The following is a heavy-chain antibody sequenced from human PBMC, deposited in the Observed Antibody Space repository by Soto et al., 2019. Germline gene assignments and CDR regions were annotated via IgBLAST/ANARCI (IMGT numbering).Heavy chain of an antibody. J-gene: IGHJ4*01. CDR2: IYSNGYT. D-gene: IGHD6-13*01. CDR3: ARFGAAAAHDDN. V-gene: IGHV4-31*03. CDR1: GDSISSGGYY. Sequence: LSLTCTVSGDSISSGGYYWSWIRQHPGKGLEWIGYIYSNGYTYYNPSLAPRLNISFDMSKSQVYLQLTSVTAADTAVYYCARFGAAAAHDDNWGRGVLVTVSS.